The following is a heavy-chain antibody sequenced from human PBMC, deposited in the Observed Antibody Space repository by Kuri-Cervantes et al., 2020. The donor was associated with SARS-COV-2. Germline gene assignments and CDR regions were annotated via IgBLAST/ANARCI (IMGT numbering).Heavy chain of an antibody. Sequence: GESLKISCAASGFTVSSNYMTWVRQAPGKGLEWVSVIYSGGTTYYADSVRGRFTFSRDSSNNTLHLQMNSLRAEDTAVYYCANGAPMIVVVTYDAFDIWGQGTMVTVSS. V-gene: IGHV3-53*05. J-gene: IGHJ3*02. D-gene: IGHD3-22*01. CDR2: IYSGGTT. CDR3: ANGAPMIVVVTYDAFDI. CDR1: GFTVSSNY.